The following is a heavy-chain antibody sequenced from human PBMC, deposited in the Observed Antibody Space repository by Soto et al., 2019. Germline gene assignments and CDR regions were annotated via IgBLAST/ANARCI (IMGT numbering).Heavy chain of an antibody. CDR1: GYTFTSYG. CDR3: ARDNGSWYPYYYGMDV. J-gene: IGHJ6*02. Sequence: ASVKVSCKASGYTFTSYGISWVRQAPGRGLEWMGWISAYNGNTNYAQKLQGRVTMTTDTSTSTAYMELRSLGSDDTAVYYCARDNGSWYPYYYGMDVWGQGTTVTVSS. CDR2: ISAYNGNT. V-gene: IGHV1-18*04. D-gene: IGHD6-13*01.